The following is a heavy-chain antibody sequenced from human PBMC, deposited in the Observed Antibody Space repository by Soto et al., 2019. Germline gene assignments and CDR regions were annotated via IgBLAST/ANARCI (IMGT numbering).Heavy chain of an antibody. J-gene: IGHJ6*02. V-gene: IGHV1-3*01. D-gene: IGHD3-22*01. CDR1: GYTFTSYA. CDR3: ARLRYYYDRSGYLYGMDV. Sequence: ASLKVSCKASGYTFTSYAMYWVRQAPGQRLEWMGWINACNGNTKYSQKFQGRVTITRDTSASTAYMELSSLRSEDTAVYYCARLRYYYDRSGYLYGMDVWGQGPTVTVS. CDR2: INACNGNT.